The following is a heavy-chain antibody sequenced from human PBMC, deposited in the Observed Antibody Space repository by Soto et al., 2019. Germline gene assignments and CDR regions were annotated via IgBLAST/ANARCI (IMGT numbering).Heavy chain of an antibody. V-gene: IGHV3-33*01. J-gene: IGHJ4*02. Sequence: QVQLVESGGGVVQPGRSLRLSCAASGFTFSTYGMHWVRQAPGKGLEWVALIWYDGSNKYYADSVKGRFTISRDNSKXXXXXXXXXXXXXXXXXXXXXXXPLTIFGAFDYWGQGTLVTVSS. CDR3: XXXPLTIFGAFDY. D-gene: IGHD3-3*01. CDR2: IWYDGSNK. CDR1: GFTFSTYG.